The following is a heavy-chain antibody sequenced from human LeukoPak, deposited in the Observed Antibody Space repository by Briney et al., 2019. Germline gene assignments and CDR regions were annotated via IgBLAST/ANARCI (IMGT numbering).Heavy chain of an antibody. CDR1: GFTFSSYA. CDR2: ISGSGGST. V-gene: IGHV3-23*01. CDR3: AKDGAFYYYYGMDV. D-gene: IGHD3-16*01. Sequence: GGSLRLSCAASGFTFSSYAMSWVRQAPGKGLEWVSAISGSGGSTYYADSVKGRFTISRDNSKNTLYLQMNSLRAEDSAVYYCAKDGAFYYYYGMDVWGQGTTVTVSS. J-gene: IGHJ6*02.